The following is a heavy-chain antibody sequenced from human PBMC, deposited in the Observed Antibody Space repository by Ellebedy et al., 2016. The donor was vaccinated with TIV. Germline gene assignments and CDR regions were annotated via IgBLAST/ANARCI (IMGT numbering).Heavy chain of an antibody. Sequence: MPSETLSLTCAVYGGSFSGYYWSWIRQHPGKGLEWIGYIYYSGSTYYNPSLKSRVTISVDTSKNQFSLKLSSVTAADTAVYYCARDTYYYDSSGSTWGQGTLVTVSS. CDR2: IYYSGST. CDR3: ARDTYYYDSSGST. D-gene: IGHD3-22*01. V-gene: IGHV4-31*11. J-gene: IGHJ4*02. CDR1: GGSFSGYY.